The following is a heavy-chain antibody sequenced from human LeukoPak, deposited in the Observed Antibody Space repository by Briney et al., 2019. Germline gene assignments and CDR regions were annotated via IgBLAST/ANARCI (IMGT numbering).Heavy chain of an antibody. J-gene: IGHJ3*02. CDR1: GFTFSSYA. CDR2: ISGSGGST. CDR3: AKSFGCSGGSCYSDAFDI. D-gene: IGHD2-15*01. V-gene: IGHV3-23*01. Sequence: GGSLRLSCAASGFTFSSYAISWVRQAPGKGLEWVSAISGSGGSTYYADSVKGRFTISRDNSKNTLYLQMNSLRAEDTAVYYCAKSFGCSGGSCYSDAFDIWGQGKMVTVSS.